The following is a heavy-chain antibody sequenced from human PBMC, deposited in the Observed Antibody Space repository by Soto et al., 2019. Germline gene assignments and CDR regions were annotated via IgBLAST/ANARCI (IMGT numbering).Heavy chain of an antibody. D-gene: IGHD3-10*01. CDR2: ISWNSGTL. CDR3: AKDMGLWFGENPFDY. CDR1: GFMFEDYA. Sequence: EVQLVESGGGLVQPGRSLRLSCAASGFMFEDYAMHWVRQTPGKGLEWVSGISWNSGTLGYADSVKGRFTISRDNAKNSLYLQMNSLRAEDTALYCCAKDMGLWFGENPFDYWGQGTLVTVSS. J-gene: IGHJ4*02. V-gene: IGHV3-9*01.